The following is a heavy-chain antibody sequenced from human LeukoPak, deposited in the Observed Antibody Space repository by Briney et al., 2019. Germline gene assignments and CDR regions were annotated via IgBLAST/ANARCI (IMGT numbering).Heavy chain of an antibody. Sequence: GASVKVSCKASGNTFTSYGISWVRQAPGQGLEWMGWISGYNGNTNYAQKLQGRVTMTTDTSTSIAYMELRSLRSDDTAVYYCGRPGYGGNRGAFDIWGQGTMVTVSS. V-gene: IGHV1-18*01. D-gene: IGHD4-23*01. J-gene: IGHJ3*02. CDR1: GNTFTSYG. CDR2: ISGYNGNT. CDR3: GRPGYGGNRGAFDI.